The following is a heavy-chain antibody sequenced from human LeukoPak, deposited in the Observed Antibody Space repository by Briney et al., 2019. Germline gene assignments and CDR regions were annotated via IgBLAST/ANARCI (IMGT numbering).Heavy chain of an antibody. D-gene: IGHD2-8*01. CDR2: IYYSRST. CDR3: ARTSSEYCTNGVCYTDYYYYVDV. V-gene: IGHV4-59*01. CDR1: GGSISSYY. Sequence: SETLSLTCTVSGGSISSYYWSWIRQPPGKGLEWIGYIYYSRSTNYNPSLKSRVTISVDTSKNQFSLKLSSVTAADTAVYYCARTSSEYCTNGVCYTDYYYYVDVWGKGTTVTVSS. J-gene: IGHJ6*03.